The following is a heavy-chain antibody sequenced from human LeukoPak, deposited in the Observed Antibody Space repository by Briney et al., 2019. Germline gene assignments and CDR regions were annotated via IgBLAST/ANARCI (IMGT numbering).Heavy chain of an antibody. CDR1: GGSISSYY. CDR3: ARADTIFGVVNYFDY. Sequence: SETLSLTCTVSGGSISSYYWSWIRQPPGKGLEWIGNIYYSGSTNYNPSLKSRVTISVDTSKNQFSLKLSSVTAADTAVYYCARADTIFGVVNYFDYWGQGTLVTVSS. CDR2: IYYSGST. V-gene: IGHV4-59*01. D-gene: IGHD3-3*01. J-gene: IGHJ4*02.